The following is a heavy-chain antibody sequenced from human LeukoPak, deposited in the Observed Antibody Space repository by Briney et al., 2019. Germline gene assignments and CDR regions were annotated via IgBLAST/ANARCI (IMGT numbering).Heavy chain of an antibody. V-gene: IGHV4-34*01. D-gene: IGHD3-22*01. J-gene: IGHJ4*02. CDR1: GGSFSGYY. CDR2: INHSGST. Sequence: SETLSLTCAVYGGSFSGYYWSWIRQPPGKGLEWIGEINHSGSTNYNPSLKSRVTISVDTSKNQFSLKLSSVTAADTAVYYCAGGGDSAGYYYPMFHYWGQGTLVTVSS. CDR3: AGGGDSAGYYYPMFHY.